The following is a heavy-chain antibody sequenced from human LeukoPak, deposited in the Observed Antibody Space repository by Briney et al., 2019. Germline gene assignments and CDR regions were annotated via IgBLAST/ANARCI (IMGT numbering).Heavy chain of an antibody. CDR1: GFTFKNYR. J-gene: IGHJ6*02. V-gene: IGHV3-66*01. CDR2: IYSGGST. D-gene: IGHD1-26*01. CDR3: AREGEHYVGVEYYYYGMDV. Sequence: GGSLRLSCAASGFTFKNYRMNWVRQAPGKGLEWVSVIYSGGSTYYADSVKGRFTISRDNSKNTVYLQMISLRAEDTAVYYCAREGEHYVGVEYYYYGMDVWGQGTTVTVSS.